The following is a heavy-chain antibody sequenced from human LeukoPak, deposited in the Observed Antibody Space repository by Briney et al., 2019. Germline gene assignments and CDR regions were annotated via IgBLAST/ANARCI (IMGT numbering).Heavy chain of an antibody. V-gene: IGHV3-7*01. J-gene: IGHJ4*02. CDR2: IKQDGSEK. CDR1: GFPFSSYW. Sequence: PGGSLRLSCAASGFPFSSYWMSWVRQAPGKGLEWVANIKQDGSEKYYVDSVKGRFTISRDNAKNSLYLQMNSLRAEDTAVYYCARERPIGFDYWGQGTLVTVSS. CDR3: ARERPIGFDY.